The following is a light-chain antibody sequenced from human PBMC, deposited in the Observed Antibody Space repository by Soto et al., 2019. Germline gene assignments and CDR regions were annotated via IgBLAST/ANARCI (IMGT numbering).Light chain of an antibody. CDR3: QQYNNWPSIT. Sequence: ENLLTQSPGTLSLSPGERATLSCRASQSVISNYLAWYQQKPGQAPRLLIYEASTRATGIPDRFSGHGSGTEFTLTIRSLQSEDCAVYYCQQYNNWPSITFGQGTRLEIK. J-gene: IGKJ5*01. CDR2: EAS. V-gene: IGKV3-15*01. CDR1: QSVISN.